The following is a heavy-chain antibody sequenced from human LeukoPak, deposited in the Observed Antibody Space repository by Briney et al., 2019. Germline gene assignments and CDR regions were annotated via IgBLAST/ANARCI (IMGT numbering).Heavy chain of an antibody. CDR3: ARESGSGWLDYYYYYMDV. CDR1: GYTFTSYD. CDR2: MNPNSGNT. Sequence: ASVTVSCKASGYTFTSYDINSVRQAPGQGREWMGWMNPNSGNTGYAQTFQGRVTITRNTSISTAYMELSSLRSEDTAVYYCARESGSGWLDYYYYYMDVWGKGTTVTVSS. J-gene: IGHJ6*03. D-gene: IGHD6-19*01. V-gene: IGHV1-8*03.